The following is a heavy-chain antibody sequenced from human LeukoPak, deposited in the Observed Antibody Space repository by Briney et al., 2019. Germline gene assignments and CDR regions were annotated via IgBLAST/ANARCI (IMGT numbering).Heavy chain of an antibody. CDR1: GGSISSSSYS. J-gene: IGHJ4*02. V-gene: IGHV4-39*01. Sequence: SETLSLTCTVSGGSISSSSYSWGWIRQPPGKGLEWIGSISYSGRTYSNPSLKSRVTISVDTSKNQFSLKLSSVTATDTAVYYCARHGGGAARGLDYWDQGTLVTVSS. D-gene: IGHD6-6*01. CDR3: ARHGGGAARGLDY. CDR2: ISYSGRT.